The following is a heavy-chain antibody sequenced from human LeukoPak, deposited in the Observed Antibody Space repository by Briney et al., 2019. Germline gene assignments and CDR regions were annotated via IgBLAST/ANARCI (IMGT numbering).Heavy chain of an antibody. Sequence: GGSLRLSCAASGFTFDDYAMQWVRQAPGKGLEWVSGISWNSGSIGYADSVKGRFTISRDNAKNSLYLQMNSLRAEDTALYYCAKDLELRKNYYYYGMDVWGQGTTVTVSS. V-gene: IGHV3-9*01. CDR3: AKDLELRKNYYYYGMDV. CDR2: ISWNSGSI. J-gene: IGHJ6*02. D-gene: IGHD1-7*01. CDR1: GFTFDDYA.